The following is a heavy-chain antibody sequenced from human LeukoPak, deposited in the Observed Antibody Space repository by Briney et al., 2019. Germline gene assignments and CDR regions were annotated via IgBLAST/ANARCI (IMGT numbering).Heavy chain of an antibody. V-gene: IGHV3-48*01. J-gene: IGHJ3*02. D-gene: IGHD3-3*01. Sequence: PGRSLRLSCAASGFTFTIFGLNWVRQAPGKVPEWVSYIDARSGITYYADSVQGRFTISRDNAQESVFLQMNSLRADDTAVYYCARTYDFGRGPPGDAFDNWGPGTLVTVSS. CDR2: IDARSGIT. CDR1: GFTFTIFG. CDR3: ARTYDFGRGPPGDAFDN.